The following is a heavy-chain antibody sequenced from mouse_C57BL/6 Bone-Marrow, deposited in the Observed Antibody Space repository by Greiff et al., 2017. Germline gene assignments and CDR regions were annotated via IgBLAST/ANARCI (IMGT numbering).Heavy chain of an antibody. J-gene: IGHJ2*01. V-gene: IGHV1-74*01. CDR3: AMQDYYGSSPYYFDY. CDR1: GYTFTSYW. Sequence: QVQLQQPGAELVKPGASVKVSCKASGYTFTSYWMHWVKQRPGQGLEWIGRIHPSDSDTNYNQKFKGKATLTVDKPSSTAYMQLSSLTSEDSAVXYCAMQDYYGSSPYYFDYWGKGTTLTVSS. CDR2: IHPSDSDT. D-gene: IGHD1-1*01.